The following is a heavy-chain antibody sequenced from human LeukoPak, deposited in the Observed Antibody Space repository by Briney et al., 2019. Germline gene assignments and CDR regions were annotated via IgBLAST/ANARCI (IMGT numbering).Heavy chain of an antibody. D-gene: IGHD6-13*01. J-gene: IGHJ4*02. CDR2: ISYDGSNK. CDR3: AKELPAAHGYYFDY. V-gene: IGHV3-30*18. Sequence: GGSLRLSCAASGFTFSSYGMHWVRQAPGKGLEWVAVISYDGSNKYYADSVKGRFTISRDNSKNTLYLQMNSLRAEDTAVYYCAKELPAAHGYYFDYWGQGTLVTVSS. CDR1: GFTFSSYG.